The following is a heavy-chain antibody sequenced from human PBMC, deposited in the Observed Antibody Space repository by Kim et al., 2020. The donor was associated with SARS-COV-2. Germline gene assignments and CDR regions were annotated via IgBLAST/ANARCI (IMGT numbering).Heavy chain of an antibody. CDR2: GA. Sequence: GANYAQQFQGRVTVTRDTSIGTAYMELSSLRSDDTAVYYCARGHNYGYEYWGQGTLVTVSS. D-gene: IGHD5-18*01. CDR3: ARGHNYGYEY. V-gene: IGHV1-2*02. J-gene: IGHJ4*02.